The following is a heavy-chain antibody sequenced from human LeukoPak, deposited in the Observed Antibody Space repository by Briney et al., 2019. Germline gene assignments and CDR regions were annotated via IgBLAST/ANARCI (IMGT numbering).Heavy chain of an antibody. CDR3: AKGSRRYDSGGYGTSFDY. Sequence: PGGSLRLPCAASGFTFNNYGMHWVRQAPGKGLEWVSVISYDGSNKYYADSVKGRFTISRDNSKNTLDLQMSSLRAEDTAVYYCAKGSRRYDSGGYGTSFDYWGQGTLVTVPS. CDR1: GFTFNNYG. D-gene: IGHD3-22*01. CDR2: ISYDGSNK. J-gene: IGHJ4*02. V-gene: IGHV3-30*18.